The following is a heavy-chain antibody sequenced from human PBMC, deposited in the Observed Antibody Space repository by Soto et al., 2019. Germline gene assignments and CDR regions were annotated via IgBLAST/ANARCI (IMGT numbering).Heavy chain of an antibody. J-gene: IGHJ5*02. V-gene: IGHV1-69*01. Sequence: QVQLVQSGAEVKKPGSSVKVSCKASGGTFSSYAISWVRQAPGQGLEWMGGIIPIFGTANYAQKFQGRVTITADESTSTAYMELSSLRSVDTAVYYCARALRRPGTLLEINWFDPWGQGTLVTVSS. D-gene: IGHD1-1*01. CDR3: ARALRRPGTLLEINWFDP. CDR2: IIPIFGTA. CDR1: GGTFSSYA.